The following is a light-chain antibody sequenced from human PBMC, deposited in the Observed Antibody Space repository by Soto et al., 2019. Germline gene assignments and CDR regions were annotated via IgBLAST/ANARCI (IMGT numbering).Light chain of an antibody. J-gene: IGKJ2*01. Sequence: EIVLTQSPATLSLSPGERATLSCRASQSVSSYLAWYQQQPGQAPRLLIYDASNRATGIPARFGGSGSGTGFTPAISSLEPEDFAVYYGQQRSNWPPTFGQGTKLEIK. CDR3: QQRSNWPPT. V-gene: IGKV3-11*01. CDR1: QSVSSY. CDR2: DAS.